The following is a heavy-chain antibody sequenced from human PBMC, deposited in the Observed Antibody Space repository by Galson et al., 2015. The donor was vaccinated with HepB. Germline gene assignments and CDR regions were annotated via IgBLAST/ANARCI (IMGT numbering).Heavy chain of an antibody. CDR1: GFTFSSYW. D-gene: IGHD6-19*01. V-gene: IGHV3-7*03. CDR3: ANHPRSSSGWYRGHFDY. J-gene: IGHJ4*02. CDR2: IKQDGSEK. Sequence: SLRLSCAASGFTFSSYWMSWVRQAPGKGLEWVANIKQDGSEKYYVDSVKGRFTISRDNSKNTLYLQMNSLRAEDTAVYYCANHPRSSSGWYRGHFDYWGQGTLVTVSS.